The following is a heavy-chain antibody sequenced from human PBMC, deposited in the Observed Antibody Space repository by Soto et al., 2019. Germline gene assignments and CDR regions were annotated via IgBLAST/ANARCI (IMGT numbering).Heavy chain of an antibody. CDR3: TTDISDSGYDLGPRDY. CDR2: IKSKTDGGTT. Sequence: VGSLRLSCAASGFTFSNAWMSWVRQAPGKGLEWVGRIKSKTDGGTTDYAAPVKGRFTISRDDSKNTLYLQMNSLKTEDTAVYYCTTDISDSGYDLGPRDYWGQGTLVTVSS. CDR1: GFTFSNAW. J-gene: IGHJ4*02. V-gene: IGHV3-15*01. D-gene: IGHD5-12*01.